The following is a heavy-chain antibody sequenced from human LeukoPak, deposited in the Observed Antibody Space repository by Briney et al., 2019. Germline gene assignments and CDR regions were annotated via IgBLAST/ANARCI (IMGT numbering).Heavy chain of an antibody. Sequence: GSSVKVSCKASGGTISSYAISWVRQAPGQGLEGMGGIIPIFGTANYAQKFQGRVTITTDESTSTAYMELSSLRSEDTAVYYCARGTAMAGDYWGQGTLVTVSS. V-gene: IGHV1-69*05. J-gene: IGHJ4*02. D-gene: IGHD5-18*01. CDR2: IIPIFGTA. CDR3: ARGTAMAGDY. CDR1: GGTISSYA.